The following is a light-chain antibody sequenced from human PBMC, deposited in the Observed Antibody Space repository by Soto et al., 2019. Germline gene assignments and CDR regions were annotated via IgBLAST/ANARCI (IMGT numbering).Light chain of an antibody. V-gene: IGKV1-27*01. CDR1: QGISDY. CDR2: AAS. CDR3: QKKTRGPST. Sequence: DIQMTQSPSSLSASVGDRVTITCRASQGISDYLAWYQQQSGKVPKLLIYAASTLQSGVPSRFSGSGSGTDFTLPISGLPPEDFETYFCQKKTRGPSTLGPGTKLNLK. J-gene: IGKJ3*01.